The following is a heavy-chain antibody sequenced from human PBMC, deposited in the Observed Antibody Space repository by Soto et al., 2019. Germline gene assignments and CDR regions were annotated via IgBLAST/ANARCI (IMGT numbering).Heavy chain of an antibody. CDR2: INRKSGGT. CDR3: ARGDSTDCSNGVCSFFYNHDMDV. Sequence: ASVKASCKALRCTFSSYAIRWVRQASGHGLAWLGWINRKSGGTSTAQKFQGWVTMTTDTSISTASMELTRLTSDDTAIYYCARGDSTDCSNGVCSFFYNHDMDVWGQGTTVTVSS. J-gene: IGHJ6*02. CDR1: RCTFSSYA. D-gene: IGHD2-8*01. V-gene: IGHV1-2*04.